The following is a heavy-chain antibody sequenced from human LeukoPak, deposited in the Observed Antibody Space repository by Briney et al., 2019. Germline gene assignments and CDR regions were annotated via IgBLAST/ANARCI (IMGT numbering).Heavy chain of an antibody. CDR2: IYYSGST. Sequence: PSETLSLTCTVSGGSIGSYYWSWIRQPPGKGLEWIGYIYYSGSTNYNPSLKSRVTISVDTSKNQFSLKLSSVTAADTAVYYCARHYDSSGYYYYWYFDLWGRGTLVTVSS. J-gene: IGHJ2*01. D-gene: IGHD3-22*01. V-gene: IGHV4-59*08. CDR1: GGSIGSYY. CDR3: ARHYDSSGYYYYWYFDL.